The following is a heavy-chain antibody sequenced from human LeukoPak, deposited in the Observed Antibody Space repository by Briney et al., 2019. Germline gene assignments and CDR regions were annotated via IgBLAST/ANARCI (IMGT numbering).Heavy chain of an antibody. D-gene: IGHD6-13*01. J-gene: IGHJ3*02. CDR3: ARHRAEYRSNAFDI. CDR2: IYPGESDT. V-gene: IGHV5-51*01. CDR1: GYSFTSYS. Sequence: GESLNISSKGSGYSFTSYSIAWVRQMPGKGLEWMGIIYPGESDTRYTPSFQGQVTISADKSISTAYLQWSSLKAADTAMYYCARHRAEYRSNAFDIWGQGTMVTVSS.